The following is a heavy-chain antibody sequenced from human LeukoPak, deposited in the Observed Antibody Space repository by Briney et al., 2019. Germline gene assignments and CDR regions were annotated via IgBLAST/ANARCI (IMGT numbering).Heavy chain of an antibody. V-gene: IGHV4-59*12. Sequence: SETLSLTCTVSGDSINNYYWSWIRQPPGKGLEWIGYVYYSGTTNYNPSLKSRASISVDTSKNQFSLKLSSVTAADTAVYYCAREQAILRILDYWGQGTLVTVSS. CDR2: VYYSGTT. J-gene: IGHJ4*02. CDR3: AREQAILRILDY. D-gene: IGHD2-15*01. CDR1: GDSINNYY.